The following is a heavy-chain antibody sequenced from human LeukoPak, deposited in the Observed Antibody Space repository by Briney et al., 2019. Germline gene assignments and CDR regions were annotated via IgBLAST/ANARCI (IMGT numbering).Heavy chain of an antibody. Sequence: GASVKVSLKASGYTFTRYYIHWVRQAPGQGPEWIGWINPNGGGTNYAQKFQGRVTMTRDTSISTAYMELSRLRSDDTAVYYCARGGHDYYDSSGNFDYWGQGTLVTVSS. J-gene: IGHJ4*02. D-gene: IGHD3-22*01. CDR2: INPNGGGT. CDR1: GYTFTRYY. CDR3: ARGGHDYYDSSGNFDY. V-gene: IGHV1-2*02.